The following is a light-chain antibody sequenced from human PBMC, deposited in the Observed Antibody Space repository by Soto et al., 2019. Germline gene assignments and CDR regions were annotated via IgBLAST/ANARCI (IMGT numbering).Light chain of an antibody. CDR1: QSVSSSY. J-gene: IGKJ4*01. V-gene: IGKV3-20*01. CDR2: GAS. CDR3: QQSGSSPGET. Sequence: EIVLTQSPGTLSLSPGERSTHSRLAIQSVSSSYLAWYQQKPGQAPRLLIYGASSRATGIPDRFSGSGSGTDFTLTISRLEPEDFAVYYCQQSGSSPGETVGGGTQVDI.